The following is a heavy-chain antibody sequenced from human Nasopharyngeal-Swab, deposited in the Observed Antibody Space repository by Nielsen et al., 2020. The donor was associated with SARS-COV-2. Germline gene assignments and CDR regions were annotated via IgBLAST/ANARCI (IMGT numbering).Heavy chain of an antibody. CDR1: GGTFSSYA. J-gene: IGHJ6*02. Sequence: SVKVSCKASGGTFSSYAISWVRQAPGQGLEWMGGIIPIFGTANYAQKFQGRVTITADESTSTAYMELSSLRSADTAVYYCARSVKALYGMDVWGQGTTVTVSS. V-gene: IGHV1-69*13. CDR3: ARSVKALYGMDV. CDR2: IIPIFGTA.